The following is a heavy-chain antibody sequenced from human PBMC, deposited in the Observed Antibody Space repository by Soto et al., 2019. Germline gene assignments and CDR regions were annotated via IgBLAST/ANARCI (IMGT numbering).Heavy chain of an antibody. CDR2: IDPSYSQT. Sequence: PGGSLKIYCRGPGYSFAGYWITWVRQTPGKGVERMGRIDPSYSQTYYSPSFRGHVTISVTKSITTVFLQSGSLRASHTAMYYCARQIYDSDTGPNFQYYFDSWGQGTPVTVSS. D-gene: IGHD3-22*01. J-gene: IGHJ4*02. V-gene: IGHV5-10-1*01. CDR1: GYSFAGYW. CDR3: ARQIYDSDTGPNFQYYFDS.